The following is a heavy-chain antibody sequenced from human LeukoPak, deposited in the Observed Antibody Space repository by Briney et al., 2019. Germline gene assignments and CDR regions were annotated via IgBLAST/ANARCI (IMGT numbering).Heavy chain of an antibody. Sequence: GGSLRLSCAASGFTFSSYAMSWVRQAPGKGLEWVSAISGSGGSTYYADSVKGRFTISRDNSKNTLYLQMNSLRAEDTAVYYCAKDRGRYYDSSGHYWGYYFGSWGQGILVTVST. CDR1: GFTFSSYA. CDR3: AKDRGRYYDSSGHYWGYYFGS. D-gene: IGHD3-22*01. J-gene: IGHJ4*02. V-gene: IGHV3-23*01. CDR2: ISGSGGST.